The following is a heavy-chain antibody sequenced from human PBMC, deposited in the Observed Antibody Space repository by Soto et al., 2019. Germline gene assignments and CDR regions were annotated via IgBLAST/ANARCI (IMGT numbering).Heavy chain of an antibody. Sequence: EVQLVESGGGLVQPGGSLRLSCAASGFTFSSYEMNWVRQAPGKGLEGVSYISSSGSTIYYADSVKGRFTISRDNAKNSLYLQRNSLRAEDTAVYYCARVDYYDSSGQQNAFDIWGQGTMVTVSS. CDR1: GFTFSSYE. CDR2: ISSSGSTI. J-gene: IGHJ3*02. CDR3: ARVDYYDSSGQQNAFDI. D-gene: IGHD3-22*01. V-gene: IGHV3-48*03.